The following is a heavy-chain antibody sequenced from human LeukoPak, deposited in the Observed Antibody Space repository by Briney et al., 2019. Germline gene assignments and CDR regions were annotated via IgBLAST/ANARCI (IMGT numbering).Heavy chain of an antibody. Sequence: GGSLRLSCAASGFTFSDYYMSWNRQAPGKGLEWVSYISSSGSTIYYADSVKGRFTISRDNAKNSLYLQMNSLRAEDTAVYYCARMSVGFYDFWSGFYWFDPWGQGTLVTVSS. V-gene: IGHV3-11*04. CDR1: GFTFSDYY. CDR3: ARMSVGFYDFWSGFYWFDP. J-gene: IGHJ5*02. D-gene: IGHD3-3*01. CDR2: ISSSGSTI.